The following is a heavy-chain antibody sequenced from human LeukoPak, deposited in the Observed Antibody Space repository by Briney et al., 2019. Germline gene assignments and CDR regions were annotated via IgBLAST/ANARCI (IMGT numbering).Heavy chain of an antibody. Sequence: PGGSLRLSCAASGFTFSSYAMIWVRQAPGKGLEWVSAISGSDGSTYYADSVKGRFTISRDNSKNTLYLQMNSLRAEERAVYYCTKGPGGWWLSRSAPFDYWGQGTLVTVSS. J-gene: IGHJ4*02. D-gene: IGHD5-12*01. CDR1: GFTFSSYA. V-gene: IGHV3-23*01. CDR3: TKGPGGWWLSRSAPFDY. CDR2: ISGSDGST.